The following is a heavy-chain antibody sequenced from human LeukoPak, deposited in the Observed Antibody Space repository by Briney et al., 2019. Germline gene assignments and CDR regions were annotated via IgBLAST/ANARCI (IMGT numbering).Heavy chain of an antibody. CDR2: INPNSGGT. CDR1: GYTFTGYY. V-gene: IGHV1-2*02. J-gene: IGHJ4*02. CDR3: AREGGGYCSSTSCRDPFDY. D-gene: IGHD2-2*01. Sequence: ASVKVSCKASGYTFTGYYTHWVRQAPGQGLEWMGWINPNSGGTNYAQKFQGRVTMTRDTSISTAYMELSRLRSDDTAVYYCAREGGGYCSSTSCRDPFDYWGQGTLVTVSS.